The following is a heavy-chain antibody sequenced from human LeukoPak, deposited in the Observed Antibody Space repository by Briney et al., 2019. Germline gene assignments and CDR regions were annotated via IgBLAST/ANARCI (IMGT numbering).Heavy chain of an antibody. CDR1: GFTFSSYA. Sequence: GGSLRLSCAASGFTFSSYAMSWVRQAPGKGLEWVSAMSGSAGSTYYADSVKGRFTISRDNSKNTLYLQMNSLRAEDTAVYYCARAVDFWSGYPQPNWFDPRGQGTLVTVSS. V-gene: IGHV3-23*01. J-gene: IGHJ5*02. D-gene: IGHD3-3*01. CDR2: MSGSAGST. CDR3: ARAVDFWSGYPQPNWFDP.